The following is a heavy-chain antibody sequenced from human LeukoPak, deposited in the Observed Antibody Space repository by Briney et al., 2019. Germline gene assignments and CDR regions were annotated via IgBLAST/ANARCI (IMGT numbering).Heavy chain of an antibody. J-gene: IGHJ4*02. D-gene: IGHD2-2*02. V-gene: IGHV4-31*03. CDR2: IYYSGST. CDR3: ARRTPAAIRGGLDY. CDR1: GGSISSGGYY. Sequence: PSETLSLTCTVSGGSISSGGYYWSWIRQHPGKGLEWIGYIYYSGSTYYNPSLKSRVTISVDTSKNQFSLKLSSVTAADTAVYYCARRTPAAIRGGLDYWGQGTLVTVSS.